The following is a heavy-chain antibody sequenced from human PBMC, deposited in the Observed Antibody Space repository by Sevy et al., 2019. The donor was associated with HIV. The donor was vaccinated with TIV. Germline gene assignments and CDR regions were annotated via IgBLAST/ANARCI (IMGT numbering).Heavy chain of an antibody. CDR2: ISGRATNT. J-gene: IGHJ4*02. V-gene: IGHV3-23*01. CDR1: GFTFGTYA. CDR3: AKDRRYGKTFNTHFGS. Sequence: GGSLRLSCAASGFTFGTYAMSWVRHAPGKGLEWVSGISGRATNTSYADSVKGRFTISRDNSKNTLYLQMSTLRGEDTAVYYCAKDRRYGKTFNTHFGSWGQGTLVTVSS. D-gene: IGHD3-16*01.